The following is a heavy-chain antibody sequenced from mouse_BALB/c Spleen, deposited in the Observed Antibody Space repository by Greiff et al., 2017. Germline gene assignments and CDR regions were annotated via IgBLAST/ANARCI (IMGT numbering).Heavy chain of an antibody. CDR1: GYTFTDYA. D-gene: IGHD1-1*01. CDR3: AREDGSSYWYFDV. J-gene: IGHJ1*01. CDR2: ISTYYGDA. Sequence: QVQLQQSGAELVRPGVSVKISCKGSGYTFTDYAMHWVKQSHAKSLEWIGVISTYYGDASYNQKFKGKATMTVDKSSSTAYMELARLTSEDSAIYYCAREDGSSYWYFDVWGAGTTVTVSS. V-gene: IGHV1S137*01.